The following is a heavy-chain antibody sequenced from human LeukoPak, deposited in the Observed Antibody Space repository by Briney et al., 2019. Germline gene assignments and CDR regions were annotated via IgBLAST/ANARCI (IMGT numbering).Heavy chain of an antibody. J-gene: IGHJ4*02. CDR3: ARRQAGFDF. V-gene: IGHV5-51*01. CDR2: IYPGDSDT. Sequence: PGESLKISCKGSGYSFISYWIGWVRPMPGKGLEWMGMIYPGDSDTRYSPSFQGQVTISADKSISTAYLQCSSLNASDTAMYYCARRQAGFDFWGQGTLVTVSS. CDR1: GYSFISYW.